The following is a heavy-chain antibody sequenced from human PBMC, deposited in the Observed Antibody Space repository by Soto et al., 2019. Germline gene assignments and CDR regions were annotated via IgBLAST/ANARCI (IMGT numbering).Heavy chain of an antibody. D-gene: IGHD5-12*01. CDR3: AKSPRGAMATD. CDR1: GYTFINYH. CDR2: INTYNGMT. Sequence: QVQLVQSGGEVKKPGASVTVSCKASGYTFINYHITWVRQAPGQGLEWMEWINTYNGMTDYAQRFQGRVTMTRDTSTRTAYTELRNLGSDDTAVYFCAKSPRGAMATDWGQGNLVTVSS. V-gene: IGHV1-18*01. J-gene: IGHJ4*02.